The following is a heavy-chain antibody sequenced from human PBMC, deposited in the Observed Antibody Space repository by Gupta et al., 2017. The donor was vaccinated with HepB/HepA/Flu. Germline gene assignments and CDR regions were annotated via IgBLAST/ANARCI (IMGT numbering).Heavy chain of an antibody. Sequence: QVQLVQSGAEVMRPGASVKVSCKASGYSFIDHYIDWVRQAPGQGLEWMGRIHPKTGVANFAQNFNDRVTLNRDTSVRTVYMELSSLTSDDRAVYYCARDGHGNSPFSFDYWGQGTLVAVSS. CDR1: GYSFIDHY. V-gene: IGHV1-2*06. CDR3: ARDGHGNSPFSFDY. CDR2: IHPKTGVA. D-gene: IGHD3-3*02. J-gene: IGHJ4*02.